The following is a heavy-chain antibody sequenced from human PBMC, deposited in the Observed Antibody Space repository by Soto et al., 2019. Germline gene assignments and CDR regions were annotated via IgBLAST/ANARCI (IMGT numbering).Heavy chain of an antibody. V-gene: IGHV5-51*01. J-gene: IGHJ6*02. Sequence: GESLKISCKGSGYSFTSYWIGWVRQMPGKGLEWMGIIYPGDSDTRYSPSFQGQVTISADKSISTAYLQWSSLKASDTAMYYCASGVIDFWSNYRRYYYYGMDVWGQGTTVTVSS. CDR1: GYSFTSYW. D-gene: IGHD3-3*01. CDR2: IYPGDSDT. CDR3: ASGVIDFWSNYRRYYYYGMDV.